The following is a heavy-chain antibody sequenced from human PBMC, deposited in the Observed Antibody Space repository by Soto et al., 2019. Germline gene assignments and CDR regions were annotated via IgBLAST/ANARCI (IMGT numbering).Heavy chain of an antibody. V-gene: IGHV3-30*18. J-gene: IGHJ5*02. CDR1: GFMFSGYG. D-gene: IGHD3-3*01. CDR3: AKLVGGVKAIGAPGDWLDT. Sequence: QVQLVESGGGVVQPGDSLGLSCAASGFMFSGYGMHWIRQAPGKGLEWVAVISHDGSGKYYGDSVRGRCTVSIDNSTNTLFLQNDSLRAEDAAVDYCAKLVGGVKAIGAPGDWLDTWGQGTLVTVSS. CDR2: ISHDGSGK.